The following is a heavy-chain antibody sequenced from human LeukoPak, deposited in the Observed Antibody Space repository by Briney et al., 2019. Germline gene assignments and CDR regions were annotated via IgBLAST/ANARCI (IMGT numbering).Heavy chain of an antibody. V-gene: IGHV3-30*18. J-gene: IGHJ3*02. CDR3: ANSKAGVGATGAFDI. CDR2: ISYDGSNK. D-gene: IGHD1-26*01. Sequence: GGSLRLSCAASKFTFSNYDMHWVRQAPGKGLEWVAVISYDGSNKYYADSVKGRFTISRDNSKNTLYLQMNSLRAEDTAVYYCANSKAGVGATGAFDIWGQGTMVTVSS. CDR1: KFTFSNYD.